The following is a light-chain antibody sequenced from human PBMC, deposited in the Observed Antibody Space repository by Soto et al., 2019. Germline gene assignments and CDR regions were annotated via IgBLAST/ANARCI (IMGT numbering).Light chain of an antibody. V-gene: IGLV2-14*01. J-gene: IGLJ1*01. CDR3: SSYTNSRTLYV. CDR2: EVS. CDR1: SSDVGGYNY. Sequence: QSVLTQPASVSGSPGQSITISCTGTSSDVGGYNYICWYQQHPGKAPKLMIYEVSNRPSGVSNRFSGSKSGNTASLTISGLQAEDEADYYCSSYTNSRTLYVFGTGTKVTVL.